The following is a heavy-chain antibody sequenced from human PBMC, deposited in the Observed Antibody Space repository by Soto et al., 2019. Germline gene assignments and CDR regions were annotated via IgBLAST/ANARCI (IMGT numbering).Heavy chain of an antibody. J-gene: IGHJ4*02. CDR2: IIPILGIA. CDR3: ARVCSGGSCFPGIDY. V-gene: IGHV1-69*02. Sequence: QVQLVQSGAEVKKPGSSVKVSCKASGGTFSSYTISWVRQAPGQGLEWMGRIIPILGIANYAQKFQGRVTITADKSTSTAYMELRSLRSEDTAVYYCARVCSGGSCFPGIDYWGQGTLVTVSS. CDR1: GGTFSSYT. D-gene: IGHD2-15*01.